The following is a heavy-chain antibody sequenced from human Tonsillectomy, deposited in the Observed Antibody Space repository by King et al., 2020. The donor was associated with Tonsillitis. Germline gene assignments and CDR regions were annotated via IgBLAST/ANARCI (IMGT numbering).Heavy chain of an antibody. CDR1: GYTFTSYG. CDR3: ARERRANMGSWYGYFDL. Sequence: QLVQSGADVKKPGASVKVSCKASGYTFTSYGISWVRLAPGQGLEWMGWISAYNGNTNYAQKLQGRVTMTTDTSTSTAYMELRSLRSDDTAVYYCARERRANMGSWYGYFDLWGRGTLVTVSS. CDR2: ISAYNGNT. V-gene: IGHV1-18*04. J-gene: IGHJ2*01. D-gene: IGHD6-13*01.